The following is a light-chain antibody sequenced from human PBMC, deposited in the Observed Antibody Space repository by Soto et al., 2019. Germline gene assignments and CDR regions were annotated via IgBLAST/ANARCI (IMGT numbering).Light chain of an antibody. CDR2: GVS. Sequence: EIVLTQSSGTLSLSPGERATLSCRASQRVSSSYLAWYQQKPGQAPRLLIYGVSTRAPGIPDRFRGSGSGTDFTLTITRLEPEDFAVYYCHQYGSSPRTFGQGTKVEIK. CDR3: HQYGSSPRT. CDR1: QRVSSSY. J-gene: IGKJ1*01. V-gene: IGKV3-20*01.